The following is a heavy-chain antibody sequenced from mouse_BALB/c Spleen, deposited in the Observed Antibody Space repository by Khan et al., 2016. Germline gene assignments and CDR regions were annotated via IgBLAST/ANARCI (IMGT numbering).Heavy chain of an antibody. CDR1: GYTFTSYW. CDR2: INPSTGYT. Sequence: QVRLQQSGAELAKPGASVKMSCKASGYTFTSYWMHWVKQRPGQGLEWIGYINPSTGYTEYNQKFKDKATLTADKSSSTAYMQRSSLTSEDSAVYYCAIYYGNYYAMDYRGQGTSVTVSS. J-gene: IGHJ4*01. D-gene: IGHD2-1*01. CDR3: AIYYGNYYAMDY. V-gene: IGHV1-7*01.